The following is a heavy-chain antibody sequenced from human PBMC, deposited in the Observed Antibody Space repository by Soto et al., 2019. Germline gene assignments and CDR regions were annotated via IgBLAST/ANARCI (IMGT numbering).Heavy chain of an antibody. Sequence: GGSLRLSCAASGFTFSSYAMSWVRQAPGKGLEWVSAISGSGGSTYYADSVKGRFTISRDNSKNTLYLQMNSLRAEDTAVYYCAKPPTDIVVVVAAPNWFDPWGQGTLVTVPS. CDR1: GFTFSSYA. V-gene: IGHV3-23*01. J-gene: IGHJ5*02. CDR3: AKPPTDIVVVVAAPNWFDP. D-gene: IGHD2-15*01. CDR2: ISGSGGST.